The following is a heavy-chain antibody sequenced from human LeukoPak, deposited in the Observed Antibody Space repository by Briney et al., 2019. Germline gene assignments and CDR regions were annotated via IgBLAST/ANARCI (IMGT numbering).Heavy chain of an antibody. CDR3: ARVSTIAARGWLDP. V-gene: IGHV3-21*01. CDR1: TFTLSSYT. J-gene: IGHJ5*02. Sequence: GGSVRLSCAASTFTLSSYTMNWVRQPPGKGREWVSSISTGSSYKYDADSVKGRFTISRDNAQNSQYLQMNSLRAEDTAVYYCARVSTIAARGWLDPWGQGTLVTVSS. D-gene: IGHD6-13*01. CDR2: ISTGSSYK.